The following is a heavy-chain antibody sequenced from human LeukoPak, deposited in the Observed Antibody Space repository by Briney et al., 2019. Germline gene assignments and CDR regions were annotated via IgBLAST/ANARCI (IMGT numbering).Heavy chain of an antibody. Sequence: SETLFLTCTVSGYSISSGYYWGWIRQPPGKGLEWIGSIYHSGSTYYNPSLKSRVTVSVDTSKNQLSLKLSAVTAADTAVYYCASVRRGFGESSKYYSYYYMDVWGNGTTVPIS. V-gene: IGHV4-38-2*02. CDR1: GYSISSGYY. CDR2: IYHSGST. CDR3: ASVRRGFGESSKYYSYYYMDV. J-gene: IGHJ6*03. D-gene: IGHD3-10*01.